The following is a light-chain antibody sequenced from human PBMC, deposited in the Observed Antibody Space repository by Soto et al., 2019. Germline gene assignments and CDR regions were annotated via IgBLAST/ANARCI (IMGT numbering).Light chain of an antibody. Sequence: QSALTQPASVSGSPGQSITISCTGTSSDVGRYNLVSWYQQHPGKAPKLIIYEGNKRPSGVSTHFSGSKSANTASLTISGLQAEDEADYYCCSYAGGSTFVLGTGTKLTVL. J-gene: IGLJ1*01. CDR3: CSYAGGSTFV. CDR2: EGN. CDR1: SSDVGRYNL. V-gene: IGLV2-23*01.